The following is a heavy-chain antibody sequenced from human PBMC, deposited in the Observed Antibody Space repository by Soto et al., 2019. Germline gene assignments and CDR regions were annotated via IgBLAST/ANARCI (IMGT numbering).Heavy chain of an antibody. J-gene: IGHJ6*02. CDR2: INPNSDGT. Sequence: GASVKVSCKASGYTFTGYYMHWVRQAPGQGLEWMGWINPNSDGTNYAQKFQGRVTMTRDTSISTAYMELSRLRSDDTAVYYCARALNVLLWFGELVDGMDVWGQGTTVTVSS. CDR1: GYTFTGYY. V-gene: IGHV1-2*02. D-gene: IGHD3-10*01. CDR3: ARALNVLLWFGELVDGMDV.